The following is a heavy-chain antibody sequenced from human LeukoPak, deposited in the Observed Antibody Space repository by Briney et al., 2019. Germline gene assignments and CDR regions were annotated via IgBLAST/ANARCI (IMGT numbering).Heavy chain of an antibody. CDR2: IRYDGSNK. V-gene: IGHV3-30*02. CDR3: AKGSTVWFGELLPPPNYYFDY. J-gene: IGHJ4*02. Sequence: GGSLRLSCAASGFTFSSYGMSWVRQAPGKGLEWVAFIRYDGSNKYYADSVKGRFTISRDNSKNTLYLQMNSLRAEDTAVYYCAKGSTVWFGELLPPPNYYFDYWGQGTLVTVSS. D-gene: IGHD3-10*01. CDR1: GFTFSSYG.